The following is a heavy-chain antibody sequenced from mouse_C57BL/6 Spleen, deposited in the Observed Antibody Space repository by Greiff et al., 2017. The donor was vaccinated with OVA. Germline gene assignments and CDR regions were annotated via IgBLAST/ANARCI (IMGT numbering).Heavy chain of an antibody. D-gene: IGHD6-5*01. CDR1: GYTFTSYW. CDR2: IYPSDSET. CDR3: ARGSYSSSYYYAMDY. V-gene: IGHV1-61*01. J-gene: IGHJ4*01. Sequence: VQLQQPGAELVRPGSSVKLSCKASGYTFTSYWMDWVKQRPGQGLEWIGNIYPSDSETHYNQKFKDKATLTVDKSSSTAYMQLSSLTSEDSAVYYCARGSYSSSYYYAMDYWDQGTSVTVSS.